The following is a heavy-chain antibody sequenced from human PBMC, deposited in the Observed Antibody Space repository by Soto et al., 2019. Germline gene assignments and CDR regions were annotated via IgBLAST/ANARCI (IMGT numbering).Heavy chain of an antibody. Sequence: PGGSLRLSCAASGFTFSSYAMSWVRQAPGKGLEWVSAISGSGGSTYYADSVKGRFTISRDNSKNTLYLQMNSLRAEDTAVYYCAKDWELVVVAATYFGAFGAFEIWGQGTMGTGSS. CDR3: AKDWELVVVAATYFGAFGAFEI. D-gene: IGHD2-15*01. J-gene: IGHJ3*02. V-gene: IGHV3-23*01. CDR1: GFTFSSYA. CDR2: ISGSGGST.